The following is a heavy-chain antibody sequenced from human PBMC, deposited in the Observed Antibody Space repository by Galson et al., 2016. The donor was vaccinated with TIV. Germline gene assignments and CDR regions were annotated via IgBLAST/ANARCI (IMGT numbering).Heavy chain of an antibody. J-gene: IGHJ3*02. Sequence: SLRLSCAASGFTFGHYAVNWFRQAPGKGPEWVGFITSKTYGATTEYAASVKGRFTISRDDSRNIAYLQMNSLKTEDTAVYYCTRTAMGSTRNAFDSWGQGIVVTVSS. V-gene: IGHV3-49*03. D-gene: IGHD1-1*01. CDR1: GFTFGHYA. CDR2: ITSKTYGATT. CDR3: TRTAMGSTRNAFDS.